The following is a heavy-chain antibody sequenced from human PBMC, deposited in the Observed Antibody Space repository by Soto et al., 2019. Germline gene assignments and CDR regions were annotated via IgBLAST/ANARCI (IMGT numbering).Heavy chain of an antibody. Sequence: QVQLVESGGGVVQPGRSLRLSCAASGFTFSSYAMHWVRQAPGKGLEWVAVISYDGSNKYYTDSVKGRFTISRDNSKNTLYLQMNSLRAEDTAVYYCARGYSSGWKTYFDYWGQGTLVTVSS. CDR1: GFTFSSYA. CDR3: ARGYSSGWKTYFDY. V-gene: IGHV3-30-3*01. D-gene: IGHD6-19*01. CDR2: ISYDGSNK. J-gene: IGHJ4*02.